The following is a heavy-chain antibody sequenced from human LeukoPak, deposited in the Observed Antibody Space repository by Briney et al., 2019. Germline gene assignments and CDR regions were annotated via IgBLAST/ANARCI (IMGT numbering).Heavy chain of an antibody. D-gene: IGHD6-19*01. Sequence: GASVKVSCKASGGTFSSYAISWVRQAPGQGLEWMGGIIPIFGTANYAQKFQGRVTITADESTSTAYMELSSLRSEDTAVYYCARVVRNSGPLGWFDPWGQGTLVTVSS. CDR2: IIPIFGTA. CDR1: GGTFSSYA. V-gene: IGHV1-69*13. CDR3: ARVVRNSGPLGWFDP. J-gene: IGHJ5*02.